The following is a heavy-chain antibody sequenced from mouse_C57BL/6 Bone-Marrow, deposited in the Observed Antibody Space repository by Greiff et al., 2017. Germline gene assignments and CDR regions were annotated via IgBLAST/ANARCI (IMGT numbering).Heavy chain of an antibody. J-gene: IGHJ4*01. CDR1: GFNIKDTY. V-gene: IGHV14-3*02. CDR3: ARSRYGKIYAMDY. CDR2: IDPANGNT. Sequence: VHVKQSGAELVKPGASVKLSCTASGFNIKDTYMHWVKQRPEQGLEWIGRIDPANGNTKYDPKFQGKATITADTSSNTAYLQLSSLTAEDTAVYYCARSRYGKIYAMDYWGQGTSVTVSS. D-gene: IGHD2-10*02.